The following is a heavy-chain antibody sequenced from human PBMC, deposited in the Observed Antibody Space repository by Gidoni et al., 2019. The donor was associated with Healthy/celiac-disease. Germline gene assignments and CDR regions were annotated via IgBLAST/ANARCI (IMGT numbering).Heavy chain of an antibody. J-gene: IGHJ4*02. D-gene: IGHD1-26*01. CDR3: ARAVGATLSEDY. CDR1: GHTFTSSY. V-gene: IGHV1-46*01. Sequence: QVQLVQSGAEVKNPGASVKVSCKASGHTFTSSYMHWVRQAPGQGLVWMGLIKPSCGSTSSAQKFQGRVTMTRDTSTSTVYMELSSLRSEDTAVYYCARAVGATLSEDYWGQGTLVTVSS. CDR2: IKPSCGST.